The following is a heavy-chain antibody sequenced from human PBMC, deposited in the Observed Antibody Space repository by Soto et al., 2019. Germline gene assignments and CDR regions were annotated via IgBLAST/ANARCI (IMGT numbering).Heavy chain of an antibody. CDR3: ARYSGWNPFDY. V-gene: IGHV4-59*01. J-gene: IGHJ4*02. Sequence: PSETLSLTCTVSGGSISSYYWSWIRQPPGKGLEWIGYIYYSGSTNYNPSLKSRVTISVDTSKNQFSLKLSSVTAADTAVYYCARYSGWNPFDYWGQGTLVTFSS. CDR2: IYYSGST. CDR1: GGSISSYY. D-gene: IGHD6-19*01.